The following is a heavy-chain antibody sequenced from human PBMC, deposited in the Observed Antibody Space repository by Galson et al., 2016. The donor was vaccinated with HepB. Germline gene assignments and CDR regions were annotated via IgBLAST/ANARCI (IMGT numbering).Heavy chain of an antibody. CDR2: MFTNGDA. D-gene: IGHD6-13*01. CDR3: VSLGTAAAVANRRGSGY. CDR1: GVSITSGSFF. V-gene: IGHV4-61*02. Sequence: TLSLTCTVSGVSITSGSFFWSWIRQPAGKGLQFIGRMFTNGDAYYNPSLKSRVTISPDTSKNQFSLKVPSVTAADTAISYCVSLGTAAAVANRRGSGYWGQGTRVTVSA. J-gene: IGHJ4*02.